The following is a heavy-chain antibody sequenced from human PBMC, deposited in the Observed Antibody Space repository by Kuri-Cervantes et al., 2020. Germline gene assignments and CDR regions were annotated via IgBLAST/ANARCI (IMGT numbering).Heavy chain of an antibody. V-gene: IGHV4-30-2*01. CDR2: IHHSGST. Sequence: SQTLSLTCAVSGGSISSGGYSWSWIRQPPGKGLEWIGYIHHSGSTYYNPSLKSRVTISVDTSKNQFSLRLSSVTAADTAVYYCARAVRYYGGYYYMDVWGKGTTVTVSS. D-gene: IGHD3-10*01. CDR3: ARAVRYYGGYYYMDV. J-gene: IGHJ6*03. CDR1: GGSISSGGYS.